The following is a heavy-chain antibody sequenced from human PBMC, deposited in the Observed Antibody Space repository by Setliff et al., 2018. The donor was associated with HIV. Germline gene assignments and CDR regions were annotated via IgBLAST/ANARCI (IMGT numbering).Heavy chain of an antibody. CDR2: MNPNSGNT. V-gene: IGHV1-8*02. Sequence: PSVKVSCKASGSTFTSSDINWVRQATGQGLEWMGWMNPNSGNTGYAQKFQGRVTMTRDTSIRTAYMELSSLRSEDTAVYYCARGAWYTSGWYSSRYLDVWGKGTTVTVSS. D-gene: IGHD6-19*01. CDR3: ARGAWYTSGWYSSRYLDV. J-gene: IGHJ6*03. CDR1: GSTFTSSD.